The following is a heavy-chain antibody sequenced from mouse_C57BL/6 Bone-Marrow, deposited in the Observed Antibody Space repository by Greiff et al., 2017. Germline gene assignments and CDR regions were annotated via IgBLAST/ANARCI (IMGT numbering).Heavy chain of an antibody. V-gene: IGHV14-4*01. D-gene: IGHD1-1*01. CDR2: IDPENGDT. Sequence: EVKLMESGAELVRPGASVKLSCTASGFNIKDDYMHWVKQRPEQGLEWIGWIDPENGDTEYASKFQGKATITADTSSNTAYMQLRSLTSEDTAVYYCTTGGYYGYWGQGTTRTVSS. CDR3: TTGGYYGY. CDR1: GFNIKDDY. J-gene: IGHJ2*01.